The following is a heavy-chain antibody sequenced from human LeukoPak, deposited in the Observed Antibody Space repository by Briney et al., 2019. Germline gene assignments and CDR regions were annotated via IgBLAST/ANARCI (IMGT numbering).Heavy chain of an antibody. J-gene: IGHJ4*02. Sequence: SETLSLTCTVSGGSISSYYWSWIRQPPGKGLEWIGYIYYSGSTNYNPSLKSRVTISVDTSKNQFSLKLSSVTAADTAVYYCARADYGDWGYSDYWGQGTLVTVSS. CDR3: ARADYGDWGYSDY. CDR1: GGSISSYY. V-gene: IGHV4-59*08. D-gene: IGHD4-17*01. CDR2: IYYSGST.